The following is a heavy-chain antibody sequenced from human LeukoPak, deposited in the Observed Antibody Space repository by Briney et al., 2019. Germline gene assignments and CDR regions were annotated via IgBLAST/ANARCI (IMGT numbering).Heavy chain of an antibody. CDR2: ISNTGRRM. CDR3: GRASGGGTFYLVDH. J-gene: IGHJ4*01. CDR1: GFRLGDYY. D-gene: IGHD3-10*01. Sequence: GGSLRLSCVASGFRLGDYYMTWIRQAPGKGLEWIAYISNTGRRMHYTDSVEGRFSLSRDISKNTVSLQMNSLRAEDTAVYYCGRASGGGTFYLVDHWGQGTLVTVSP. V-gene: IGHV3-11*04.